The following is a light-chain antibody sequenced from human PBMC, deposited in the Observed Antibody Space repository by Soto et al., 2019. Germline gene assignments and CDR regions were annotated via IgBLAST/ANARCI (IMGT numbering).Light chain of an antibody. CDR1: QSVSSSY. V-gene: IGKV3-20*01. CDR3: QQYCRT. CDR2: GTS. J-gene: IGKJ1*01. Sequence: EIVLTQSPGTLSLSPGERATLSCRASQSVSSSYLAWYQQKPGQAPRLLIYGTSSRATAVPDRFSGSGSGTDFTLTISRLEPEDFAVYYCQQYCRTFGQGTKVEIK.